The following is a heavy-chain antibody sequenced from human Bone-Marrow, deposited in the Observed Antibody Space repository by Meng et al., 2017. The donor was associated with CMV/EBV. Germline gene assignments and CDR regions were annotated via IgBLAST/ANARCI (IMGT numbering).Heavy chain of an antibody. CDR3: AKDRYCSSTSCYRVKDY. Sequence: GESLKISCAASGFTFSSYWMSWVRQAPGKGLEWVSAISGSGGSTYYADSVKGRFTISRDNSKNTLYLQMNSLRAEDTAVYYCAKDRYCSSTSCYRVKDYWGQGTLVTVSS. D-gene: IGHD2-2*01. J-gene: IGHJ4*02. V-gene: IGHV3-23*01. CDR1: GFTFSSYW. CDR2: ISGSGGST.